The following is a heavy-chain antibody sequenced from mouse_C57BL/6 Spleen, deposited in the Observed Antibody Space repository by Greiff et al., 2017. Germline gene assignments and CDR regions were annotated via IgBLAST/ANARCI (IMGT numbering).Heavy chain of an antibody. CDR2: INPSNGGT. CDR1: GYTFTSYW. V-gene: IGHV1-53*01. D-gene: IGHD1-1*01. CDR3: ARWEFITTVVARNYYAMDY. J-gene: IGHJ4*01. Sequence: VQLQQPGTELVKPGASVKLSCKASGYTFTSYWMHWVKQRPGQGLEWIGNINPSNGGTNYNEKFKSKATLTVDKSSSTAYMQLSSLTSEDSAVYYCARWEFITTVVARNYYAMDYWGQGTSVTVSS.